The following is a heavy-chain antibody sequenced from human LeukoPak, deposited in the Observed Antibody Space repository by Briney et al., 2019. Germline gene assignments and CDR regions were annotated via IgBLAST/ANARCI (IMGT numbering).Heavy chain of an antibody. CDR2: ISSHNNYI. V-gene: IGHV3-21*01. Sequence: PGGSLRLSCVTSGFTFSDYSMNWVRQTPGKGLEWVSSISSHNNYIYYADSVKGRFTISRDNSNNSLFLQMDSLRAEDTGVYYCARDELFGVVFFREKGPLFDNWGQGALVTVSS. CDR1: GFTFSDYS. J-gene: IGHJ4*02. D-gene: IGHD3-3*01. CDR3: ARDELFGVVFFREKGPLFDN.